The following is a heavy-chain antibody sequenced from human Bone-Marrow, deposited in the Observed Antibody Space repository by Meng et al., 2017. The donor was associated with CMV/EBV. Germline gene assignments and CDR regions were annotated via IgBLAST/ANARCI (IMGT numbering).Heavy chain of an antibody. D-gene: IGHD1-1*01. CDR3: ARGTGTTQHYFDY. CDR2: VSDSGSA. Sequence: SETLSLTCTISRASISSFYWSWIRQPPGKGLQWIGYVSDSGSAKYNPSLESRGTISRDRSRNQFYLNLNSVTAADTAMYFCARGTGTTQHYFDYWGQECWSRSPQ. J-gene: IGHJ4*01. CDR1: RASISSFY. V-gene: IGHV4-59*01.